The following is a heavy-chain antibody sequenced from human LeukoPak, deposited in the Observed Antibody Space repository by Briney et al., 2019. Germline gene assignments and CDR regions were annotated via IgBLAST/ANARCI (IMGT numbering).Heavy chain of an antibody. CDR1: GYTFTNYG. CDR3: ARVVPAAKLFDY. Sequence: VASVKVSCKASGYTFTNYGISWVRQAPGQGLEWMGWISAYNGNTNYAQKLQGRVTMTTDTSTSTAYMELRSLRSDDTAVYYCARVVPAAKLFDYWGQGTLVTVSS. J-gene: IGHJ4*02. CDR2: ISAYNGNT. D-gene: IGHD2-2*01. V-gene: IGHV1-18*01.